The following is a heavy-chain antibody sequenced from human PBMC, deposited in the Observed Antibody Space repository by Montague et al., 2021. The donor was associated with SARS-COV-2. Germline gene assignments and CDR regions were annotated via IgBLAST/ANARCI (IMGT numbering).Heavy chain of an antibody. Sequence: SLRLSCAASGFTFSSYSMNWVRQAPGKGLEWVSSISSSSSYIYYADSVKGRFTISRDNAKNSLYLQMNSLRAEDTAVYYCARAGTYYDILTGYAELGYFDYWGQGTLVIVSS. CDR3: ARAGTYYDILTGYAELGYFDY. D-gene: IGHD3-9*01. J-gene: IGHJ4*02. CDR1: GFTFSSYS. CDR2: ISSSSSYI. V-gene: IGHV3-21*01.